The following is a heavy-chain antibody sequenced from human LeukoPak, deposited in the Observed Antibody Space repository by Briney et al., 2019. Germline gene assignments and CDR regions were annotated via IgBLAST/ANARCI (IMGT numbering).Heavy chain of an antibody. CDR3: ASPVYGSGDDAFDI. V-gene: IGHV4-34*01. D-gene: IGHD3-10*01. CDR2: INHSGST. CDR1: GGSFSGYY. J-gene: IGHJ3*02. Sequence: SETLSLTCAVYGGSFSGYYWSWIRQPPGKGLEWIGEINHSGSTNYNPSLKSRVTISVDTSKNQFSLKLSSVTAADTAVYYCASPVYGSGDDAFDIWGQGTMVTVSS.